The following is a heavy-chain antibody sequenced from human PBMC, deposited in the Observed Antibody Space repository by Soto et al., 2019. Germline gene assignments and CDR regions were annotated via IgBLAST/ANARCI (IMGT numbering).Heavy chain of an antibody. D-gene: IGHD6-13*01. Sequence: QVQLVQSGAEVKKPGSSVKVSCKASGGTFSSYAISWVRQAPGQGLEWMGGIIPIFGTANYAQKFQGRVTITADKTTGTDYMELSSLRSEDTAVYYCAMGYSGSWSRAHYYYYGMDVWGQGTTVTVSS. CDR3: AMGYSGSWSRAHYYYYGMDV. CDR1: GGTFSSYA. V-gene: IGHV1-69*06. CDR2: IIPIFGTA. J-gene: IGHJ6*02.